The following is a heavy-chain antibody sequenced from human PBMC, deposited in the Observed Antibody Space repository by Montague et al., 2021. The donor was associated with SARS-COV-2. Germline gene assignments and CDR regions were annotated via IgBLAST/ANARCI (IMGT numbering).Heavy chain of an antibody. V-gene: IGHV3-74*01. D-gene: IGHD2-15*01. J-gene: IGHJ6*02. CDR3: ARSVRQIVVVVAATVENMDV. CDR2: INSDGSST. Sequence: SLRLSCAASGFTFSSYWMHWVRQAPGKGLVWVSRINSDGSSTSYSYSXXGRFTISRDNAKNTLYLQMNSLRAEDTAVYYCARSVRQIVVVVAATVENMDVWGQGTTVTVSS. CDR1: GFTFSSYW.